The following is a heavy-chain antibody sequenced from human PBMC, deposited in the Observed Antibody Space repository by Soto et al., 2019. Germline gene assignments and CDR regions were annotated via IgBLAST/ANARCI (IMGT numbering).Heavy chain of an antibody. CDR3: ARGLLNYYYYGMDV. D-gene: IGHD2-15*01. Sequence: SVKVSCKASGGTFSSYAISWVRQAPGQGLEWMGGIIPIFGTANYAQKFQGRVTITADKSTSTAYMELSSLRSEDTAVYYCARGLLNYYYYGMDVWGQGTTVTVS. CDR1: GGTFSSYA. J-gene: IGHJ6*02. V-gene: IGHV1-69*06. CDR2: IIPIFGTA.